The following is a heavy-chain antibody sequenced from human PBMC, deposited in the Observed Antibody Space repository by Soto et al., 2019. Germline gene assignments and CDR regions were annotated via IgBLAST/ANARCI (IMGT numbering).Heavy chain of an antibody. CDR1: GFTFSSYS. Sequence: GGSLRLSCAASGFTFSSYSMNWVRQAPGKGLEWVSSISSSSSYIYYADSVKGRFTISRDNAKNSLYLQMNSLRAEDTAVYYCASPHSSTFDPWGQGTLVTVSS. D-gene: IGHD6-13*01. CDR3: ASPHSSTFDP. V-gene: IGHV3-21*01. CDR2: ISSSSSYI. J-gene: IGHJ5*02.